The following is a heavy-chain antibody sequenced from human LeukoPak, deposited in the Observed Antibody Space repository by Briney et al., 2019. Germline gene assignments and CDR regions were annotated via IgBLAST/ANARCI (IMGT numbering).Heavy chain of an antibody. CDR1: GFTFSSYG. J-gene: IGHJ4*02. D-gene: IGHD5-12*01. V-gene: IGHV3-21*01. CDR2: ISSSSSYI. CDR3: ASQDRGGYDGPVDY. Sequence: PGGSLRLSCAASGFTFSSYGMSWVRQAPGKGLEWVSSISSSSSYIYYADSVKGRFTISRDNAKNSLSLQMNSLRADDTAVYYCASQDRGGYDGPVDYWGQGTLVTVSS.